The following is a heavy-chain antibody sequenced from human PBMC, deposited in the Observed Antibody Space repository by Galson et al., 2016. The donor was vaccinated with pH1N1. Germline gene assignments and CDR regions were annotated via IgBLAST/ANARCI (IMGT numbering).Heavy chain of an antibody. J-gene: IGHJ4*02. Sequence: SLRLSCAASGFNFNNYAMTWVRQAPGRGLEWVSNVNGAGRVTYYADSVKGRFTISRDNSKNTMYLQMNNLSAEDTAVYYCAKDLPTSWDFDSWGQGTRVTVSS. CDR2: VNGAGRVT. CDR3: AKDLPTSWDFDS. V-gene: IGHV3-23*01. D-gene: IGHD2-2*01. CDR1: GFNFNNYA.